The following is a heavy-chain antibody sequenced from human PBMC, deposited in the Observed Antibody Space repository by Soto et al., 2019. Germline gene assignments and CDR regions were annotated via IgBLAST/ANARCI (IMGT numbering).Heavy chain of an antibody. CDR3: ARPLIGNTVDL. CDR2: VHPSRGTA. Sequence: QAQLLQSGAEMKKPGASVKVSCKASGYTFINYFIHWVRQAPGQVLEWIGIVHPSRGTADYAQKFKGRVTLTTDMSTRTVYMDLSNLRSEDTAVYYCARPLIGNTVDLWGQGTTVIVSS. CDR1: GYTFINYF. J-gene: IGHJ3*01. D-gene: IGHD1-7*01. V-gene: IGHV1-46*01.